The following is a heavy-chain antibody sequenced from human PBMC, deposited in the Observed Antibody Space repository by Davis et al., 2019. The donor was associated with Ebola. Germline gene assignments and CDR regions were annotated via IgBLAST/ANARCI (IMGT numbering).Heavy chain of an antibody. D-gene: IGHD2-2*02. Sequence: GESLKISCTASGFTFGDYAMSWVRQAPGKGLEWVGFIRSKAYGGTTEYAASVKGRFTISRDDSKSIAYLQMNSLKTEDTAVYYCTRDQGDIVVVPAAIRIYYYGMDVWGQGTTVTVSS. CDR1: GFTFGDYA. CDR2: IRSKAYGGTT. CDR3: TRDQGDIVVVPAAIRIYYYGMDV. J-gene: IGHJ6*02. V-gene: IGHV3-49*04.